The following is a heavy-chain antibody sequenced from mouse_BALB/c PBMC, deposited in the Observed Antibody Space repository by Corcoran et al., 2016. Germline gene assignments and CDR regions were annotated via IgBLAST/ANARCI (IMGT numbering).Heavy chain of an antibody. J-gene: IGHJ4*01. CDR1: GYTFTNYG. V-gene: IGHV9-1*02. CDR2: INTYTGEP. Sequence: QIQLVQSGPELKKPGETVKISCKASGYTFTNYGMNWVKQAPGKGLKWMGWINTYTGEPTYDDDFKGRFAFSLESSASTAYLQINNLKNEDMSTEFCAREPYALDYWGQGTSVTVSS. CDR3: AREPYALDY.